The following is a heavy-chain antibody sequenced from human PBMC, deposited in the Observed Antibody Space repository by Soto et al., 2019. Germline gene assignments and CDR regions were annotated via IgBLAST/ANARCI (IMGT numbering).Heavy chain of an antibody. V-gene: IGHV4-34*01. J-gene: IGHJ6*03. Sequence: SETLSLTCAVYGGSFSGYYWSWIRQPPGKGLEWIGEINHSGSTNYNPSLKSRVTISVDTSKNQFSLKLSSVTAADTAVYYCARGKGYYYYYMDVWGKGTTVTVSS. CDR3: ARGKGYYYYYMDV. CDR2: INHSGST. CDR1: GGSFSGYY.